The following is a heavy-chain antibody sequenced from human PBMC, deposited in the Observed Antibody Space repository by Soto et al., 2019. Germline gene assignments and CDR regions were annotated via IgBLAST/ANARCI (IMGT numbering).Heavy chain of an antibody. J-gene: IGHJ5*02. CDR2: IYYSGST. CDR1: GGSISSYY. D-gene: IGHD6-13*01. V-gene: IGHV4-59*01. CDR3: ARDSRSWYNWFDP. Sequence: SETLSLTCTVSGGSISSYYWSWIRQPPGKGLEWIGYIYYSGSTNYNPSLKSRVTISVDTSKNQFSLKLSSVTAADTAVYYCARDSRSWYNWFDPWGQGTLVTVS.